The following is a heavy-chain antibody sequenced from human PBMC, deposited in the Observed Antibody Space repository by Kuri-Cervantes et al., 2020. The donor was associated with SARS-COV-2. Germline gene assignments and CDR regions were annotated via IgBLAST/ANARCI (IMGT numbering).Heavy chain of an antibody. CDR3: ARGRGGYGLMVHAIHYFDY. D-gene: IGHD2-8*01. V-gene: IGHV4-59*12. Sequence: SETLSLTCTVSGVSISSYYWSWIRQPPGKGLEWIGYIYSSGSTNYNPSLKSRVTISVDTSKNQFSLKLSSVTAADTAVYYCARGRGGYGLMVHAIHYFDYWGQGTLVTVSS. CDR2: IYSSGST. CDR1: GVSISSYY. J-gene: IGHJ4*02.